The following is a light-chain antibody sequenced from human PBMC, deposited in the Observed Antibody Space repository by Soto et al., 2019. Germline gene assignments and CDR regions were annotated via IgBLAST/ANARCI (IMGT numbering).Light chain of an antibody. J-gene: IGKJ1*01. CDR3: QHYNNWPRT. V-gene: IGKV3-15*01. CDR1: QRVSSN. CDR2: GAS. Sequence: EIVMTQSPAILSVSPGERDTLSCRASQRVSSNLAWYQQKPGQAPRLLIYGASTRATGIPARFSGSGSGTEFTLTISSLQSEDFAVYYCQHYNNWPRTFGQGTKVEIK.